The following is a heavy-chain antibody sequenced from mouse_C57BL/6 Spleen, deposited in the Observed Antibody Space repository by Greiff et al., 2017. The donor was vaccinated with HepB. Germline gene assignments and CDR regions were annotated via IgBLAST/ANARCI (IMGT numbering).Heavy chain of an antibody. J-gene: IGHJ2*01. V-gene: IGHV1-4*01. D-gene: IGHD1-1*01. CDR1: GYTFTSYT. CDR2: INPSSGYT. CDR3: ARSDYYGSSYDY. Sequence: VQLQQSGAELARPGASVKMSCKASGYTFTSYTMHWVKQRPGQGLEWIGYINPSSGYTKYNQKFKDKATLTADKSSSTAYMQLSSLTSEDSAVYYCARSDYYGSSYDYLGQGTTLTVSS.